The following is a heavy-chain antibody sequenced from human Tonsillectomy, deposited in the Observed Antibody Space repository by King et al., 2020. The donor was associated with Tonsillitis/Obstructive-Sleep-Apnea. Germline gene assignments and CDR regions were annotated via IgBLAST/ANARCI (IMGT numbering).Heavy chain of an antibody. V-gene: IGHV3-15*07. Sequence: VQLVESGGGLVKPGGSLRLSCAASGFTFSNAWMNWVRQAPGKGLEWVGRIKSKTDGGTTDYAAPVKGRFTISRDDSKNTLYLQMNSLKTEDTAVYYCTTNEQYCSSTSCYHFDYWGQGTLVTVSS. CDR2: IKSKTDGGTT. D-gene: IGHD2-2*01. CDR1: GFTFSNAW. CDR3: TTNEQYCSSTSCYHFDY. J-gene: IGHJ4*02.